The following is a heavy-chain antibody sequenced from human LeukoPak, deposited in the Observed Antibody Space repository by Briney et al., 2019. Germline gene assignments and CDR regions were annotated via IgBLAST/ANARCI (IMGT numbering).Heavy chain of an antibody. D-gene: IGHD7-27*01. CDR3: AITLGLSDAFDI. Sequence: GGSLRLSCAASGFTFSSYSMNWVRQAPGKGLEWVSSISSRSSYIYYADSVKGRFTISRDNAKNSLYLQMNSLRAEDTAVYYCAITLGLSDAFDIWGQGTMVTVSS. CDR1: GFTFSSYS. V-gene: IGHV3-21*01. CDR2: ISSRSSYI. J-gene: IGHJ3*02.